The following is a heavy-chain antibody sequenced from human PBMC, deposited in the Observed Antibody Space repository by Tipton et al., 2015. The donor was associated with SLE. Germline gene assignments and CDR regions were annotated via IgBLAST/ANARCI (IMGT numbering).Heavy chain of an antibody. CDR3: AKDLVGAEGY. Sequence: GSLRLSCAASGFTFSSYAMNWVRQAPGRGLEWVSTISRSGSTYYADSVKGRFTISRDNSKNTLYLQMDTLRAEDTAVYYCAKDLVGAEGYWGQGTLVTVSS. CDR2: ISRSGST. V-gene: IGHV3-23*01. J-gene: IGHJ4*02. D-gene: IGHD1-26*01. CDR1: GFTFSSYA.